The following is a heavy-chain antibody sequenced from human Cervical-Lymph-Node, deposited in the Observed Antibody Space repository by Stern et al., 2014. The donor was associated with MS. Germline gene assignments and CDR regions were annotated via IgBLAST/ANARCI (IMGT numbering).Heavy chain of an antibody. V-gene: IGHV5-51*01. D-gene: IGHD3-22*01. CDR3: ARHRYYDSSGYYLVDAFDI. J-gene: IGHJ3*02. CDR1: GYSFTSYW. CDR2: IYPGDSDT. Sequence: EVQLLESGAEVKKPGESLKISCKGSGYSFTSYWIGWVRQMPGKGLEWMGIIYPGDSDTRYSPYFQGQVTISADKSISTAYLQWSSLKASDTAMYYCARHRYYDSSGYYLVDAFDIWGQGTMVTVSS.